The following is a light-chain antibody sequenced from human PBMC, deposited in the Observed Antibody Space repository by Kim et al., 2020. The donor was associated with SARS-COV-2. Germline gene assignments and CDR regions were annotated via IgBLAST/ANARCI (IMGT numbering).Light chain of an antibody. J-gene: IGLJ2*01. Sequence: QSALTQPRSVSGSPGQSVTISCTGTSSDVGGHNYVSWFQHHPGRAPKLIIYRVTQRPSGVPDRFSASKSGNTASLTVSGLQAEDEADYYCCSYAGTYTIFGGGTNVTVL. CDR2: RVT. CDR1: SSDVGGHNY. CDR3: CSYAGTYTI. V-gene: IGLV2-11*01.